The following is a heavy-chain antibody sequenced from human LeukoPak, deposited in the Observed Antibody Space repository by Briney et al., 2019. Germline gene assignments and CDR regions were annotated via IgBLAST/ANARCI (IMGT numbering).Heavy chain of an antibody. J-gene: IGHJ4*02. D-gene: IGHD2-15*01. Sequence: GGSLRLSCAASGFMFSTYWMTWVRQAPGKGLEFVDNIKPEGSETYYVGSVKGRFTISRDNTKNLVFLQMKSLRGEDAAVYHCGGFGYEAAIDLWGQGTLVTVSS. CDR1: GFMFSTYW. CDR3: GGFGYEAAIDL. CDR2: IKPEGSET. V-gene: IGHV3-7*01.